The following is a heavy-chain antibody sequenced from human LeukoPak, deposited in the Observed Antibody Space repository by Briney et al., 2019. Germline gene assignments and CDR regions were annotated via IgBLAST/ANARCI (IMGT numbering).Heavy chain of an antibody. CDR3: AKGGVYGDYYFDY. V-gene: IGHV3-23*01. Sequence: GGSLRLSCAASGFTFSTYAMSWVRQAPGKGLEWVSVISGSGGDTYYADSVKGRFTISGDNSKNTVYLQMNSLRAEDTALYYCAKGGVYGDYYFDYWGQGTLVTVSS. CDR1: GFTFSTYA. D-gene: IGHD4-17*01. J-gene: IGHJ4*02. CDR2: ISGSGGDT.